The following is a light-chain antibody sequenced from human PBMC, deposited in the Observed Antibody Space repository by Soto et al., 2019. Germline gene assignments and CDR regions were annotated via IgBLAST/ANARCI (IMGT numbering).Light chain of an antibody. CDR1: QSIYEK. J-gene: IGKJ4*01. V-gene: IGKV3-15*01. CDR3: QQYNRWPLT. CDR2: DTS. Sequence: EIVMTQSPATLSVSPGERVTLFCRASQSIYEKLAWYQQKPGQTPRLVIYDTSTRATGTPGSFSGSGSGTEFTLTISSLQSEDFAVYYCQQYNRWPLTFGRGTKVDIK.